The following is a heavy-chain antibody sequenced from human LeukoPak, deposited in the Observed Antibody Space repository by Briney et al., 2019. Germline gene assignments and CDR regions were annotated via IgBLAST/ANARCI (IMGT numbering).Heavy chain of an antibody. CDR2: IKQDGSEK. Sequence: GGSLRLSCAASGFTFTTYWMGWVRQAPGKGLEWVASIKQDGSEKYYVDSVKGRFTISRDSAENTVYLQMKSLKGEDTAFYYCARPLLYYYGSETYFWFDLWGQGTLVIVSS. CDR3: ARPLLYYYGSETYFWFDL. V-gene: IGHV3-7*01. J-gene: IGHJ5*02. D-gene: IGHD3-10*01. CDR1: GFTFTTYW.